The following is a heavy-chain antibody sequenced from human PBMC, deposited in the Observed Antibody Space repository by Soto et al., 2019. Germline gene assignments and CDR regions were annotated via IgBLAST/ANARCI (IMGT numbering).Heavy chain of an antibody. J-gene: IGHJ6*02. CDR1: GGTFSRSG. CDR2: IVPSVDTT. CDR3: ARCPQPPDTADPYAVDV. D-gene: IGHD5-18*01. Sequence: QVQLVQSGTEVKKPGASVKVSCKASGGTFSRSGFHWVRQAPGQGLEWMGMIVPSVDTTNYAQKFQARVTLSADQFTSTVYMELRSLRSAATAVYYCARCPQPPDTADPYAVDVWGQGTRVIVSS. V-gene: IGHV1-69*18.